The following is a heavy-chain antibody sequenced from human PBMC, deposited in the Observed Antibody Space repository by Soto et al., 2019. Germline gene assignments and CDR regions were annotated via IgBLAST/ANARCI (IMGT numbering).Heavy chain of an antibody. D-gene: IGHD4-17*01. CDR3: ERDGGDYFKFNYFDY. V-gene: IGHV1-2*04. CDR1: GYTFTGYY. CDR2: INPNSGGT. Sequence: ASVKVSCKASGYTFTGYYLHWVRQAPGQGLEWMGWINPNSGGTNYAQKFQGWVTMTRDTSISTAYMELSRLRSDDAAVYYCERDGGDYFKFNYFDYWGQGTLVTVSS. J-gene: IGHJ4*02.